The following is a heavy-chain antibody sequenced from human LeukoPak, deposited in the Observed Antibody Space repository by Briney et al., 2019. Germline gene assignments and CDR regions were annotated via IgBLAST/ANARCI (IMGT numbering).Heavy chain of an antibody. D-gene: IGHD3-9*01. Sequence: ASVKVSCKASGYTFTGYYMHWVRQAPGQGLEWMGIINPSGGSTSYTQKFQGRLTMTRDMSTSTVHMELSSLRFEDTAVYYCAKSRGSHYDILTGYFDYWGQGTLVTVSS. CDR1: GYTFTGYY. CDR2: INPSGGST. V-gene: IGHV1-46*01. J-gene: IGHJ4*02. CDR3: AKSRGSHYDILTGYFDY.